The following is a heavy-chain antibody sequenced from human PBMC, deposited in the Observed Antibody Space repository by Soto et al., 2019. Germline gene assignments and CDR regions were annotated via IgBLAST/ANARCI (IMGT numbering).Heavy chain of an antibody. J-gene: IGHJ6*02. Sequence: SETLSLTCAVDGGSFSGHYWSWIRQPPGKGLKWIGEINPSGRTNYSPSLKSRVTISADTSRSQFSLRLSSVTAADTAVFYCARGGITIYDYALDVWGQGTTVTVSS. CDR2: INPSGRT. D-gene: IGHD3-3*01. V-gene: IGHV4-34*01. CDR3: ARGGITIYDYALDV. CDR1: GGSFSGHY.